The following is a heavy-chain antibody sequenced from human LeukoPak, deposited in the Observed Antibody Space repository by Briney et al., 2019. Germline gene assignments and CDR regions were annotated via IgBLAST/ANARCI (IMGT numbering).Heavy chain of an antibody. Sequence: SETLSLTCAVSGGSFSGYYWSWIRQPPGKGLEWIGEINHSGSTNYNPSLKSRVTISVDTSKNQFSLKLSSVTAADTAVYYCAGNRGPGRDYWGQGTLVTVSS. CDR3: AGNRGPGRDY. J-gene: IGHJ4*02. CDR1: GGSFSGYY. CDR2: INHSGST. V-gene: IGHV4-34*01. D-gene: IGHD4-23*01.